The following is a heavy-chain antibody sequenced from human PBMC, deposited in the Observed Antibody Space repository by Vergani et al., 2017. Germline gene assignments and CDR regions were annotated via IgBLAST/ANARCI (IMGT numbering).Heavy chain of an antibody. CDR3: ARVVMYGWFDP. Sequence: QVQLLESGPGLLKPSETLSLTCSVSGASIDSFYWSWIRQSPGKGLEWIGYVFRNGNVNYNPSFNFRVAIDTSNNELSLRVTSVTAADTAVYYCARVVMYGWFDPWGQGTLVTVSS. J-gene: IGHJ5*02. D-gene: IGHD2-8*01. CDR2: VFRNGNV. V-gene: IGHV4-4*08. CDR1: GASIDSFY.